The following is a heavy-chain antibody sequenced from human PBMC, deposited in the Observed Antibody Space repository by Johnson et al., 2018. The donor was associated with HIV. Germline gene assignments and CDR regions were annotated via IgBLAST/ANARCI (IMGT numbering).Heavy chain of an antibody. CDR2: IGTAGDT. J-gene: IGHJ3*02. D-gene: IGHD5-24*01. CDR1: GFTFSTYD. CDR3: ATREKPHLAFDI. V-gene: IGHV3-13*01. Sequence: VQLVESGGGVVQPGRSLILSCSASGFTFSTYDMHWVRQAPGKGLEWVSAIGTAGDTYYPDSVKGRFTISRDNSKNTLYLQMNSPRAEDTAVYYCATREKPHLAFDIWGQGTMVTVSS.